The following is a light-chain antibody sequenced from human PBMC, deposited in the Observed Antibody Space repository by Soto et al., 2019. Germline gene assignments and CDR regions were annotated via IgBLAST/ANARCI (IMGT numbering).Light chain of an antibody. CDR1: QSISSW. V-gene: IGKV1-5*01. CDR3: QQYNSYSPLT. CDR2: DAS. J-gene: IGKJ4*01. Sequence: DIQMTQSPSTLSASVGDRVTITCRASQSISSWLAWYQKKPGKAPKLLIYDASSLESGVPSRFSGSGSGTEFTLTISRLQPDDFATYSCQQYNSYSPLTFGGGTKVEIK.